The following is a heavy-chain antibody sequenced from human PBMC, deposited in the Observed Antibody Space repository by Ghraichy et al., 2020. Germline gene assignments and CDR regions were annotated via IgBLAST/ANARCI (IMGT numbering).Heavy chain of an antibody. CDR1: GFTFSSYA. Sequence: GASLRLSCAASGFTFSSYAMSWVRQAPGKGLEWVSAISGSGGSTYYADSVKGRFTISRDNSKNTLYLQMNSLRAEDTAVYYCAKVLAVAGRGYYYYMDVWGKGTTVTVSS. V-gene: IGHV3-23*01. CDR2: ISGSGGST. D-gene: IGHD6-19*01. CDR3: AKVLAVAGRGYYYYMDV. J-gene: IGHJ6*03.